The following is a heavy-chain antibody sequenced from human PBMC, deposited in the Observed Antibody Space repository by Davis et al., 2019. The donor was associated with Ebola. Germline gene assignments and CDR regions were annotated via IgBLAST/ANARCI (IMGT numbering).Heavy chain of an antibody. J-gene: IGHJ4*02. Sequence: MPSETLSLTCAVSGDSISSSNWWSWVRQPPGEGLEWIGEISQSGSTNYNPSLKSRVTISVDTSKNQFSLKLSSVTAADTAVYYCARHTRYCSSTSCYWTFDYWGQGTLVTVSS. D-gene: IGHD2-2*01. V-gene: IGHV4-4*02. CDR3: ARHTRYCSSTSCYWTFDY. CDR1: GDSISSSNW. CDR2: ISQSGST.